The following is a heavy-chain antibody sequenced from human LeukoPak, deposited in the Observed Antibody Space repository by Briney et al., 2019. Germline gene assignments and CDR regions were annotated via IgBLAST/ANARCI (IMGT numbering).Heavy chain of an antibody. J-gene: IGHJ6*02. D-gene: IGHD2-2*01. CDR1: GGSISSGGYY. Sequence: PSETLSLTCTVSGGSISSGGYYWSWIRQHPGTGLEWIGYIYYSGSTYYNPSLKSRVTISVDTSKNQFSLKLSSVTAADTAVYYCARGTGYCSSTSCYHYYYGMDVWGQGTTVTVSS. CDR3: ARGTGYCSSTSCYHYYYGMDV. V-gene: IGHV4-31*03. CDR2: IYYSGST.